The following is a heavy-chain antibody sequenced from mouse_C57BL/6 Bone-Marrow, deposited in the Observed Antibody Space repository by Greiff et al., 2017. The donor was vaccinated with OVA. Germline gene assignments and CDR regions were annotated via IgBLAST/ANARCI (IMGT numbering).Heavy chain of an antibody. Sequence: VQLQQSGAELVRPGASVKLSCTASGFNIKDDYMHWVKQRPEQGLEWIGWIDPENGDTEYASKFQGKATITADTSSNTDYMQLSSLTSEDTAVYYCTTLLLDWFAYWGQGTLVTVSA. CDR1: GFNIKDDY. J-gene: IGHJ3*01. CDR3: TTLLLDWFAY. CDR2: IDPENGDT. D-gene: IGHD1-1*01. V-gene: IGHV14-4*01.